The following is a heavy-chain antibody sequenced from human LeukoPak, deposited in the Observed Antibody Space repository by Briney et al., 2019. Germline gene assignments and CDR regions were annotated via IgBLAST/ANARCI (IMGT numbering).Heavy chain of an antibody. D-gene: IGHD2-8*01. CDR2: IYYSGST. CDR1: GGSISSSSYY. J-gene: IGHJ4*02. CDR3: ARDNVPGYFDY. Sequence: SETLSLTCTVSGGSISSSSYYWGWIRQPLGKGLEWIGSIYYSGSTYYNPSLKSRVTISVDTSKNQFSLKLSSVTAADTAVYYCARDNVPGYFDYWGQGTLVTVSS. V-gene: IGHV4-39*02.